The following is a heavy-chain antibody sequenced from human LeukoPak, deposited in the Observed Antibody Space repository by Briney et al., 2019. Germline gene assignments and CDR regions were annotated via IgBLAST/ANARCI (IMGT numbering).Heavy chain of an antibody. Sequence: PGGSLRLSCAASGFTFSSYSMKWVRQAPGKGLEWVSYISSSSSTRHYADSVKGRFTISRDNAKNSLYLQVNSLRAEDTAVYFCARLGDGYNPPFDYWGQGTLVTVSS. CDR1: GFTFSSYS. J-gene: IGHJ4*02. V-gene: IGHV3-48*04. CDR3: ARLGDGYNPPFDY. D-gene: IGHD5-24*01. CDR2: ISSSSSTR.